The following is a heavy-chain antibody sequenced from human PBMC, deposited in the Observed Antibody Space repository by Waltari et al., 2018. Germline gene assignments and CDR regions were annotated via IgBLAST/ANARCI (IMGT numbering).Heavy chain of an antibody. CDR2: IWYDGSNK. CDR3: AKDHPIGGAFDI. V-gene: IGHV3-33*06. Sequence: QVQLVESGGGVVQPGRSLRLSCAASGFTFSSYGMHWVRQAPVKGLEWVAVIWYDGSNKYYADSVKGRFTISRDNSKNTLYLQMNSLRAEDTAVYYCAKDHPIGGAFDIWGQGTMVTVSS. D-gene: IGHD1-26*01. J-gene: IGHJ3*02. CDR1: GFTFSSYG.